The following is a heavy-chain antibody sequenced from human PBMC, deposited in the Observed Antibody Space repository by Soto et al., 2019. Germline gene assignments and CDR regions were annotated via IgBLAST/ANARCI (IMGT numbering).Heavy chain of an antibody. D-gene: IGHD5-18*01. V-gene: IGHV3-74*01. CDR3: ARVYSSLSSYDY. CDR1: GLTFSTFW. CDR2: ISSDGSRT. J-gene: IGHJ4*02. Sequence: GGSLRLSCAASGLTFSTFWMHWVRQAPGKGLVWVSRISSDGSRTSYADSVKGRFTISRDNAKNTLYLQMNSLRAEDTAIYYCARVYSSLSSYDYWGQGTLVTAPQ.